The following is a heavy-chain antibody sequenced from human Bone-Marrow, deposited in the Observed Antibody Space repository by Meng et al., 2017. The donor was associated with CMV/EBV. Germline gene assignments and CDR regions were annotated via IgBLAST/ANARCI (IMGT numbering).Heavy chain of an antibody. CDR2: ISAYNGNT. Sequence: ASVKVSCKASGYTFTSYGISWVRQAPGQGLEWMGWISAYNGNTNYAQKLQGRVTMTTDTSTSTAYMELRSLRSDDTAVYYCARDYRGLLPKHIVGATPGYWGQGPLVTVSS. D-gene: IGHD1-26*01. CDR3: ARDYRGLLPKHIVGATPGY. CDR1: GYTFTSYG. V-gene: IGHV1-18*01. J-gene: IGHJ4*02.